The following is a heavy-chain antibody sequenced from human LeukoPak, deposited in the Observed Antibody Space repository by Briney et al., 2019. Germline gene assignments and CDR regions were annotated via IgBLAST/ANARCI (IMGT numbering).Heavy chain of an antibody. Sequence: ASVKVSCKASGYTFIGYFMSWVRQAPGQGLEWMGRINPNSGGTNYAQKFQGRVTMTRDTSISTAYMELSRLRSDDTAVYYCARTWGNWNGFAFDIWGQGTMVTVSS. V-gene: IGHV1-2*06. J-gene: IGHJ3*02. CDR1: GYTFIGYF. CDR2: INPNSGGT. CDR3: ARTWGNWNGFAFDI. D-gene: IGHD1-1*01.